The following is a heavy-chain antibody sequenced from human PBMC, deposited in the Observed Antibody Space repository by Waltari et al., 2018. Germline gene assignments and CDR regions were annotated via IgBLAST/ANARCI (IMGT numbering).Heavy chain of an antibody. V-gene: IGHV1-2*02. Sequence: QVQLVQTGTEVQKPGASVQASCHASGSRFTDYHLLWVRQTPGQGLEWLGLINPKNGDTGYAQNFLGRVTMTRDTSINTVYMDLSGLRSDDTAVFYCARDPGPIVGAPDYWGQGTLVTVSS. J-gene: IGHJ4*02. D-gene: IGHD1-26*01. CDR3: ARDPGPIVGAPDY. CDR2: INPKNGDT. CDR1: GSRFTDYH.